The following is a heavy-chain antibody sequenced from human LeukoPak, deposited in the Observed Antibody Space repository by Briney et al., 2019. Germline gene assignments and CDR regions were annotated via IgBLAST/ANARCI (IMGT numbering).Heavy chain of an antibody. J-gene: IGHJ5*02. CDR1: GFTFSSYA. V-gene: IGHV3-30*04. CDR3: ARDHLVRGVIVGANWFDP. Sequence: GGSLRLSCAASGFTFSSYAMHWVRQAPGKGLEWVAVMSYDGSNKYYADSVKGRFTISRDNSKNTLYLQMNSLRAEDTAVYYCARDHLVRGVIVGANWFDPWGQGTLVTVSS. CDR2: MSYDGSNK. D-gene: IGHD3-10*01.